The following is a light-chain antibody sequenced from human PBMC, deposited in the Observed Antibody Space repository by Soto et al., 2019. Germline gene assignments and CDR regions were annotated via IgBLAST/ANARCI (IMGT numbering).Light chain of an antibody. CDR1: SSDVGGYNY. Sequence: QSALTQPASVSGSPGQSITISCTGTSSDVGGYNYVSWYQQHPGKAPKLMIYDVSNRPSGVSNRFSGSKSGNTASLTISGLQAEDEAEYYCSSYTSSRTYVFETGTKVTAL. CDR3: SSYTSSRTYV. CDR2: DVS. V-gene: IGLV2-14*01. J-gene: IGLJ1*01.